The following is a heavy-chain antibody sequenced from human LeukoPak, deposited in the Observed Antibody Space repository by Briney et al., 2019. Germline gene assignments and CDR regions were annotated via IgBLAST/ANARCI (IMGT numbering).Heavy chain of an antibody. CDR1: GVSISSTSFY. J-gene: IGHJ4*02. Sequence: SETLSLTCTVSGVSISSTSFYWGWIRQPPGKGLGWVGSINYSGSTYYNPSLKSRVTISVYTSKNRFSLKLSSVTAADTAVYYCARHPGGVQGVPYYFDYWGQGTLVTVSS. CDR2: INYSGST. D-gene: IGHD3-10*01. CDR3: ARHPGGVQGVPYYFDY. V-gene: IGHV4-39*01.